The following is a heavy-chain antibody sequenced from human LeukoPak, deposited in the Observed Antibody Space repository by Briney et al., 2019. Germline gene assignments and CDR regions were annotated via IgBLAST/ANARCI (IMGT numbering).Heavy chain of an antibody. Sequence: SETLSLTCTVSGGSFSSFYWSWIRQPAGKGLEWIGRLYTSGSTNYNPSLNSRVTMSVDTSKNQFSLKLSSVTAADTAVYYCASGNDYGDYYWGQGTLVTVSS. CDR1: GGSFSSFY. D-gene: IGHD4-17*01. V-gene: IGHV4-4*07. J-gene: IGHJ4*02. CDR3: ASGNDYGDYY. CDR2: LYTSGST.